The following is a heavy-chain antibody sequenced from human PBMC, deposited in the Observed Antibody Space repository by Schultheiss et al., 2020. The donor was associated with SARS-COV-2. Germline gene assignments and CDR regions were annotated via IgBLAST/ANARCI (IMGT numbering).Heavy chain of an antibody. V-gene: IGHV3-30*18. CDR2: ISYDGSNK. D-gene: IGHD2-15*01. Sequence: GESLKISCAASGFTVSSNYMSWVRQAPGKGLEWVAVISYDGSNKYYADSVKGRFTISRDNSKNTLYLQMNSLRAEDTAVYYCAKDRDCSGGSCGFDYWGQGTLVTVSS. J-gene: IGHJ4*02. CDR3: AKDRDCSGGSCGFDY. CDR1: GFTVSSNY.